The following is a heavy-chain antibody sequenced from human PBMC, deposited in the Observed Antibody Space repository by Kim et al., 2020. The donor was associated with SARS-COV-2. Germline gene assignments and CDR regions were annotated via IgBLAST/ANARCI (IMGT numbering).Heavy chain of an antibody. CDR3: ARALGQQLVLGWFDP. Sequence: PSLKSRVTISVDTSKNQFSLKLSSVTAADTAVYYCARALGQQLVLGWFDPWGQGTLVTVSS. V-gene: IGHV4-31*02. J-gene: IGHJ5*02. D-gene: IGHD6-13*01.